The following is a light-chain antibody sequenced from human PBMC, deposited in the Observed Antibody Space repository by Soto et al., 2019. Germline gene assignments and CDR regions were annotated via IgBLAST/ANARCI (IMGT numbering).Light chain of an antibody. Sequence: LTQAASVPGSPGQSNPISCTGTISDVVGYNYVSWYQQHPGKAPKVMIYEVSNRPSGVSNRFSGSKSRNTASLTISGLQADDEADYYCRSYTSSSALKVFGTGTKVTVL. CDR3: RSYTSSSALKV. J-gene: IGLJ1*01. CDR2: EVS. V-gene: IGLV2-14*01. CDR1: ISDVVGYNY.